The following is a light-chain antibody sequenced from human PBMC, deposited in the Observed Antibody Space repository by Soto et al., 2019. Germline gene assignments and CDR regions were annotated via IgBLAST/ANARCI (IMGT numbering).Light chain of an antibody. V-gene: IGLV1-40*01. J-gene: IGLJ3*02. CDR3: SSYTSSSTWV. Sequence: QSVLAQPPSVSGAPGQRVTISCTGTSSNIGANYAVHWYQQHPGTGPRLLIYGNNRRPSGVPDRFSGSRSGSSASLAITGLQAEDESDYYCSSYTSSSTWVFGGGTKLTVL. CDR1: SSNIGANYA. CDR2: GNN.